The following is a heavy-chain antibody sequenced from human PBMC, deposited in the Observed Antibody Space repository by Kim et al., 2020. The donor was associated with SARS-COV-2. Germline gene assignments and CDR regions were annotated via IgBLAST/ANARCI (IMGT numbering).Heavy chain of an antibody. Sequence: GGSLRLSCAASGFTFSNYYMNWVRQAPGKGLEWVSSISSSSTYVYYADSVKGRFTISRDNAKNSLYLQMNSLRAEDTAVYYCARDFGDYYFDYWGQGTLVTISS. D-gene: IGHD2-21*02. CDR1: GFTFSNYY. CDR3: ARDFGDYYFDY. J-gene: IGHJ4*02. CDR2: ISSSSTYV. V-gene: IGHV3-21*01.